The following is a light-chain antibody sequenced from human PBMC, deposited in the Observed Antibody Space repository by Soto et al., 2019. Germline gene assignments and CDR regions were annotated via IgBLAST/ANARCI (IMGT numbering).Light chain of an antibody. CDR2: DAS. CDR1: QSIGRW. Sequence: DIQMTQSPSTLSASVGDSVTITGRASQSIGRWLAWYQQKPGKAPKVLIYDASTLKSGVPSRFSGSGSGTDFTLTISSLQPDDFAIYYCQQYNSYWTFGQGTKVDIK. V-gene: IGKV1-5*01. CDR3: QQYNSYWT. J-gene: IGKJ1*01.